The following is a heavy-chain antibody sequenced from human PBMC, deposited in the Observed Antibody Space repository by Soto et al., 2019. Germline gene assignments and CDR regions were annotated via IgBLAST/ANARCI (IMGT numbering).Heavy chain of an antibody. Sequence: GGSLRLSCAASGFTFSSYSMNWVRQAPGKGLGWVSSISSSSSYIYYADSVKGRFTISRDNAKNSLYLQMNSLRAEDTAVYYCARGGSGSYPEGCYYGMDVWGQGTTVTVSS. CDR2: ISSSSSYI. J-gene: IGHJ6*02. V-gene: IGHV3-21*01. CDR1: GFTFSSYS. D-gene: IGHD3-10*01. CDR3: ARGGSGSYPEGCYYGMDV.